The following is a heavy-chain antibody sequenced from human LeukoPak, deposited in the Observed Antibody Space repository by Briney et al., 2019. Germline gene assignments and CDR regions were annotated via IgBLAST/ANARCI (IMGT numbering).Heavy chain of an antibody. Sequence: GRSLRLSCAASGFTFSSYGMHWVRQAPGKGLEWVAVISYDGSNKYYADSVKGRFTISRDNSKNTLYLQTNSLRAEDTAVYYCAKQSRYYDSSGPGAFDIWGQGTMVTVSS. D-gene: IGHD3-22*01. J-gene: IGHJ3*02. CDR2: ISYDGSNK. CDR1: GFTFSSYG. V-gene: IGHV3-30*18. CDR3: AKQSRYYDSSGPGAFDI.